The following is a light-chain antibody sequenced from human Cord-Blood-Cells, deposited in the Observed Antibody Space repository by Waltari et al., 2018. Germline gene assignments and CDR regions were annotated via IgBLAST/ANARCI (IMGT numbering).Light chain of an antibody. CDR3: AAWDDSLSGVV. CDR2: RNN. Sequence: QSVLTQPPSASGTPGQRVTISCSGSSSNIGSNYVYWYQQLPGTAPKLLIYRNNRGPSGVPDRFSGSKSGTSASLAISGLRSEDEADYYCAAWDDSLSGVVFGGGTKLTVL. V-gene: IGLV1-47*01. J-gene: IGLJ2*01. CDR1: SSNIGSNY.